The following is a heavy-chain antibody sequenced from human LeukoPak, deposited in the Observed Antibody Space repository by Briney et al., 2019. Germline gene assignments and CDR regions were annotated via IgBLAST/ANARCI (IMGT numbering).Heavy chain of an antibody. J-gene: IGHJ4*02. CDR2: IYHSGST. CDR3: ARGERLGGDY. V-gene: IGHV4-30-2*01. CDR1: GGSISSGGYY. D-gene: IGHD3-16*01. Sequence: SQTLSLTCTVSGGSISSGGYYWSWIRQPPGKGLEWIGYIYHSGSTYYNPSLKSRVTISVDRSKKQFSLKLSSVTAADTAVYYCARGERLGGDYWGQGTLVTVSS.